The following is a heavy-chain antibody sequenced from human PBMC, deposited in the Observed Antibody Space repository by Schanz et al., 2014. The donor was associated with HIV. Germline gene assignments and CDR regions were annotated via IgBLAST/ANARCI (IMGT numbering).Heavy chain of an antibody. V-gene: IGHV3-66*03. CDR1: GFTVTNNY. CDR2: IYSFGSA. Sequence: EVQLVETGGGLIQPGGSLRLSCLASGFTVTNNYLSWVRQAPGKGLEWVSAIYSFGSAYYADSVKGRFTISRDNTKNTLYLQMNSLTPEDTAVYYCARDAEGSWKWGYFDYGGQGILVTVSS. J-gene: IGHJ4*02. D-gene: IGHD6-13*01. CDR3: ARDAEGSWKWGYFDY.